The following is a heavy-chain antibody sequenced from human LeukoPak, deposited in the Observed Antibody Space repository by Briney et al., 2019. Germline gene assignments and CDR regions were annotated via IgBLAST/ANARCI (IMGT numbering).Heavy chain of an antibody. CDR1: GFPLSSYA. CDR3: ANYGSGSYYNHALDI. D-gene: IGHD3-10*01. J-gene: IGHJ3*02. V-gene: IGHV3-23*01. Sequence: PGGSLRLSCAASGFPLSSYAMSWVRQGPGKGLEWVAATSSSDPGTYHADSVRGRFTISRDNSKNTLYLQMNSLRAEDTAVYYCANYGSGSYYNHALDIWGQGTMVTVSS. CDR2: TSSSDPGT.